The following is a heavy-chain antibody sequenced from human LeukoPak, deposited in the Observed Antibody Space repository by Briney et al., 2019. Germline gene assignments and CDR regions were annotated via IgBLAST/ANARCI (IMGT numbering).Heavy chain of an antibody. V-gene: IGHV1-69*13. CDR1: GGTFSSYA. Sequence: SVKVSCKGSGGTFSSYAISWVRQAPGQGLEWMGGIIPIFGTANYAQKFQGRVTITADESTSTAYMELSSLRSEDTAVYYCARRDPDSSGYRYWGQGTLGTVSS. D-gene: IGHD3-22*01. J-gene: IGHJ4*02. CDR3: ARRDPDSSGYRY. CDR2: IIPIFGTA.